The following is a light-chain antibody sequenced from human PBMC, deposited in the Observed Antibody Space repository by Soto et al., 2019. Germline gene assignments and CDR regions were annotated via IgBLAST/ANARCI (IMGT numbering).Light chain of an antibody. J-gene: IGKJ2*01. CDR1: QSVSSSY. Sequence: EIVLTQSPGTLSLSPGERATLSCRASQSVSSSYLAWYQQKPGQAPRLRIYGASSRATGIPDRFSGSGSGTDFTLTISRLEPEDFAVYYCQQYGSSPPYTFGHGTKLEIK. CDR2: GAS. CDR3: QQYGSSPPYT. V-gene: IGKV3-20*01.